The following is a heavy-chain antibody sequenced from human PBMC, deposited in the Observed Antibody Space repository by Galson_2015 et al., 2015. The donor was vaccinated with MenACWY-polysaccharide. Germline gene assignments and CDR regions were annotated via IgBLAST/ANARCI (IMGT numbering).Heavy chain of an antibody. Sequence: SETLSLTCSVSGGSITNFFWSWIRQSPGQGLEWFGYVSYSGFTDYNPSLKSRVTISLGPSNNQFSLRLNSVTAADTAVYYCAREPTYSGSFGWFDSWGQGTLVTVSS. D-gene: IGHD1-26*01. CDR2: VSYSGFT. CDR3: AREPTYSGSFGWFDS. J-gene: IGHJ5*01. V-gene: IGHV4-59*01. CDR1: GGSITNFF.